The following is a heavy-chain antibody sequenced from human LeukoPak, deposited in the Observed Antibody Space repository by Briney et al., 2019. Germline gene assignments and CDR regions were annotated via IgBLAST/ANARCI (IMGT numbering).Heavy chain of an antibody. J-gene: IGHJ5*02. CDR3: AKDRGPAAGSLYNWLDP. Sequence: PGGSLRLSCAASGFTFRSYGMHWVRQAPGKGLEWVAVISFDGSNKYDADSVKGRFTISRDNSKNTLYLQMNSLRAEDTAVYYCAKDRGPAAGSLYNWLDPWGQGTLVTVSS. D-gene: IGHD6-13*01. V-gene: IGHV3-30*18. CDR1: GFTFRSYG. CDR2: ISFDGSNK.